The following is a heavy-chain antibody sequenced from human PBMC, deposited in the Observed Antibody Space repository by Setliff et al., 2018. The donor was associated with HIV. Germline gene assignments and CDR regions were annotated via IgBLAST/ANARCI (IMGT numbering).Heavy chain of an antibody. J-gene: IGHJ4*02. D-gene: IGHD5-12*01. CDR1: GFTFSSYA. V-gene: IGHV3-23*01. Sequence: PGGSLRLSCAASGFTFSSYAMSWVRQAPGKGLEWVSGISGSGGSTYYADSVKGRFTISRDNARNSLYLQMNSLRAEDTAVYYCAGAGPLDNYDWYHFAFGGQGTLVTVSS. CDR2: ISGSGGST. CDR3: AGAGPLDNYDWYHFAF.